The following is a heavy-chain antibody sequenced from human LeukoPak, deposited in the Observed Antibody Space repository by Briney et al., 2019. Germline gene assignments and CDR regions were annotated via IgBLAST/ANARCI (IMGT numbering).Heavy chain of an antibody. V-gene: IGHV5-51*01. Sequence: GESLKISCKDSGHTFTHYWIAWVRQLPGKGLEWMGMIYPGDSSTRYSPSFEGQVTISADTSISTAYLQWSSLQAADTAMYYCARQVGATGHFDLWGQGTLVTVSS. D-gene: IGHD1-26*01. CDR1: GHTFTHYW. J-gene: IGHJ4*02. CDR2: IYPGDSST. CDR3: ARQVGATGHFDL.